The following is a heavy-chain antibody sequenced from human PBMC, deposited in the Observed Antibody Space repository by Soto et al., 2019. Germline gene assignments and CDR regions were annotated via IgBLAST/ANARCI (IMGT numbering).Heavy chain of an antibody. Sequence: EVQLVKSGGGLVQPGGSLKLSCAASGFTFSGSAIHWVRQASGKGLEWVGRIKNKPDNYATAYAASVKDRFTISRDDSKNTAYLQMNSLRTEDTAVYYCTRLAFGSTWYGFDYWGQGTLVTVSS. D-gene: IGHD6-13*01. J-gene: IGHJ4*02. CDR1: GFTFSGSA. V-gene: IGHV3-73*02. CDR2: IKNKPDNYAT. CDR3: TRLAFGSTWYGFDY.